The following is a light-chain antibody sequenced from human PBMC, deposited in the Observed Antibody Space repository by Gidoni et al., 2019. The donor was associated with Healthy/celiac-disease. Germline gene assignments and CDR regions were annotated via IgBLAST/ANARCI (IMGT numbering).Light chain of an antibody. J-gene: IGKJ1*01. CDR1: QSISSY. CDR3: QQSYSTFLT. Sequence: DTQMTQPPSALSASVGARVTITCRASQSISSYLNWYQQKPGTAPKLLIYAASSLQSGVPSRFSGSGSGTDFTLTISSLQPEDFATYYCQQSYSTFLTFGQGTKVEIK. CDR2: AAS. V-gene: IGKV1-39*01.